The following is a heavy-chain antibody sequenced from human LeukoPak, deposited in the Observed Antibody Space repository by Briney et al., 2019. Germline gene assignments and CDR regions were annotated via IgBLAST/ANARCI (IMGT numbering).Heavy chain of an antibody. Sequence: SETLSLNCTVSGGSISSGSYYRSWIRQPAGKVLEWIGRIYTSGNTNYNPSLKSRVTISVDTSKNQFSLKLSSVTAADTAVYYCARDDRLTTVALYYYYYMDVWGKGTTVTVSS. CDR3: ARDDRLTTVALYYYYYMDV. CDR2: IYTSGNT. D-gene: IGHD4-23*01. J-gene: IGHJ6*03. V-gene: IGHV4-61*02. CDR1: GGSISSGSYY.